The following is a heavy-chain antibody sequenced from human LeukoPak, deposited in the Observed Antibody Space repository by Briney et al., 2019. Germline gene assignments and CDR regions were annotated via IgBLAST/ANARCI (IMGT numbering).Heavy chain of an antibody. J-gene: IGHJ4*02. Sequence: QTGGSLRLSCAASGFTFSSYAMSWVRQAPGKGLEWVSAISGSGGSTYYAGSVKGRFTISRDNSKNTLYLQMNSLRAEDTAVYYCAKEAGYCSSTSPKCGVYWGQGTLVTVSS. CDR2: ISGSGGST. CDR3: AKEAGYCSSTSPKCGVY. V-gene: IGHV3-23*01. CDR1: GFTFSSYA. D-gene: IGHD2-2*01.